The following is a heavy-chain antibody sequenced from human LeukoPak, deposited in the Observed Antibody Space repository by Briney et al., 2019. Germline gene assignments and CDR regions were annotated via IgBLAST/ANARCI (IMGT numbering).Heavy chain of an antibody. CDR1: GGSISSYY. V-gene: IGHV4-59*01. Sequence: SETLSLTCTVSGGSISSYYWSWVRQPPGKGLEWIGYIYYSGSTNYNPSLKSRVTISVDTSKTQFSLKLSSVTAADTAVYYCARAKYCSSTSCYDTGGFDYWGQGTLVTVSS. J-gene: IGHJ4*02. CDR2: IYYSGST. CDR3: ARAKYCSSTSCYDTGGFDY. D-gene: IGHD2-2*01.